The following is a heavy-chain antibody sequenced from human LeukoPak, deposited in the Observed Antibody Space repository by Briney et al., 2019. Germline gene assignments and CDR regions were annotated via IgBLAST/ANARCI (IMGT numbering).Heavy chain of an antibody. D-gene: IGHD2-15*01. CDR1: GYTFTSYD. CDR3: ARAPRGYCSGGSCPRAAFDI. CDR2: MNPNSGNT. Sequence: ASVKVSCKASGYTFTSYDINWVRQATGQGLEWMGWMNPNSGNTGYAQKFQGGVTMTRNTSISTAYMELSSLRSEDTAVYYCARAPRGYCSGGSCPRAAFDIWGQGTMVTVSS. V-gene: IGHV1-8*01. J-gene: IGHJ3*02.